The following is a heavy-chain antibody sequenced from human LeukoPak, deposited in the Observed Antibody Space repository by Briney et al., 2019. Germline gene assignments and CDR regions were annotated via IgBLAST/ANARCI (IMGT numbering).Heavy chain of an antibody. V-gene: IGHV4-34*01. D-gene: IGHD3-9*01. CDR3: ARARGYYDILTGFVGYYGMDV. CDR1: GGSFSGYY. Sequence: SETLSLTCAVSGGSFSGYYWSWIRQPPGKGLEWIGEINHSGSTNYNPSLKSRVTISVDTSKNKTSLMQSSVTAADTAVYYCARARGYYDILTGFVGYYGMDVWGQGTTVTVSS. J-gene: IGHJ6*02. CDR2: INHSGST.